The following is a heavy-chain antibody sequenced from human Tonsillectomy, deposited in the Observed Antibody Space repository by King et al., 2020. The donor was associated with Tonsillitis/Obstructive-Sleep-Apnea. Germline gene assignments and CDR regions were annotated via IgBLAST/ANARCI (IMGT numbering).Heavy chain of an antibody. CDR1: GYTFTNYW. CDR2: IYPGDSDT. Sequence: EQLVQSGAEVKKPGESLKISCKGSGYTFTNYWIGWVRQMPGKGLEWIGVIYPGDSDTRYSPSFPGHVTMSADKSNSTAYLQWSTLKASDTAMYYCARWQFYTAMATYYFDYWGQGALVTVSS. CDR3: ARWQFYTAMATYYFDY. V-gene: IGHV5-51*01. J-gene: IGHJ4*02. D-gene: IGHD5-18*01.